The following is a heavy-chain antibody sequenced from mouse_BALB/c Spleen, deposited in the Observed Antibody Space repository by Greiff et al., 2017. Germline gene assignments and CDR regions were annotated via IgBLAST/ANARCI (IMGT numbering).Heavy chain of an antibody. J-gene: IGHJ1*01. V-gene: IGHV5-6-5*01. D-gene: IGHD6-2*01. CDR3: ARGGESFSYWYFDV. Sequence: EVMLVESGGGLVKPGGSLKLSCAASGFTFSSYAMSWVRQTPETRLEWVASISSGGSTYYPDSVKGRFTISRDNARNILYLQMSSLRSEDTAMYYCARGGESFSYWYFDVWGAGTTVTVSS. CDR1: GFTFSSYA. CDR2: ISSGGST.